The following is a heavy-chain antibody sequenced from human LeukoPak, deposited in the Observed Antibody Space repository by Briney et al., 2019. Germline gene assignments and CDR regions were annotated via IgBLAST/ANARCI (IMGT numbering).Heavy chain of an antibody. D-gene: IGHD2-21*02. V-gene: IGHV4-30-4*01. CDR1: GGSISSGDYY. J-gene: IGHJ4*02. CDR3: ARERVTAPGGFDC. CDR2: IYYSGST. Sequence: SQTLSLTCTVSGGSISSGDYYWSWIRQPPGKGLEWIGYIYYSGSTYYNPSLKSRVTISVDTSKNQFSLKLSSVTAADTAVYYCARERVTAPGGFDCWGQGTLVTVSS.